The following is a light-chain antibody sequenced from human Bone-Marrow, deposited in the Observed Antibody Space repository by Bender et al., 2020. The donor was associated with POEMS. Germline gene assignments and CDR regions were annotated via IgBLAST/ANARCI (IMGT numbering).Light chain of an antibody. CDR1: SRDVGGTNY. J-gene: IGLJ3*02. CDR3: TSYTGASTQV. Sequence: QSALTQPPSASGSPGQSVTISCTGTSRDVGGTNYVSWYQQHPGKVPKVMIYDVSVRPSGVSTRFSASKSGNTASLTISGLQAEDEADYYCTSYTGASTQVFGGGTKLTVL. CDR2: DVS. V-gene: IGLV2-14*01.